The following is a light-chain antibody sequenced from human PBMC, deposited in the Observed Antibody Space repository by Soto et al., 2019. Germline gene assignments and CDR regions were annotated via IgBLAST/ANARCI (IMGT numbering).Light chain of an antibody. V-gene: IGKV3-20*01. CDR1: QSVSSSY. CDR3: QQYDSSPYT. J-gene: IGKJ2*01. CDR2: GAS. Sequence: EIVLTQSPGTLSLSPGERATLSCRASQSVSSSYLAWYQRKPDQAPRLLIYGASSRATGIPDRFSGSGSGTDFTLTISRLEPEDFAVYYCQQYDSSPYTFGQGTKLEIK.